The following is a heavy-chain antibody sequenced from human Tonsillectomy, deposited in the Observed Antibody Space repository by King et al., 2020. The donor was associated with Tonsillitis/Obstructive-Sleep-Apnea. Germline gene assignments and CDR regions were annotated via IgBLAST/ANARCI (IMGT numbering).Heavy chain of an antibody. CDR2: IWYDGRNK. D-gene: IGHD1-26*01. J-gene: IGHJ4*02. Sequence: QLVQSGGGVVQPGRSLRLSCAASGFTFSSYGMHWVRQAPGKGLEWVAVIWYDGRNKYFADSVKGRFTISRDNSKNTLYLQMNSLRAEDTAVYYCARGGGATNSFDYWGQGTLVTVSS. CDR3: ARGGGATNSFDY. V-gene: IGHV3-33*01. CDR1: GFTFSSYG.